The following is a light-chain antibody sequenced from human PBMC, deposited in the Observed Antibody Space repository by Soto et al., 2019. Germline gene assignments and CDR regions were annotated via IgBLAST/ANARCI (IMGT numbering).Light chain of an antibody. CDR2: GAS. Sequence: ETVLTQSPVTLPASLAGRATLSCRASQSVTSKLAWYQQKPGQAPRLVIYGASSRATGIPARFSGSGSGTEFTLTITSLQSEDLAVYYCHQYNDWPRTFGQGTKVDI. J-gene: IGKJ1*01. CDR1: QSVTSK. V-gene: IGKV3-15*01. CDR3: HQYNDWPRT.